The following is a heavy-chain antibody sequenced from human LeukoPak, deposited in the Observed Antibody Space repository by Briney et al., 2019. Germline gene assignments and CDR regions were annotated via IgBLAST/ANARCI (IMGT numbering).Heavy chain of an antibody. CDR2: IIPIFGTA. V-gene: IGHV1-69*01. J-gene: IGHJ4*02. CDR1: GGTFGSYA. D-gene: IGHD2-2*01. CDR3: AREGVVPAATMDY. Sequence: SVKVSCKASGGTFGSYAISWVRQAPGQGLEWMGGIIPIFGTANYAQKFQGRVTITADESTSTAYMELSSLRSEDTAVYYCAREGVVPAATMDYWGQGTLVTVSS.